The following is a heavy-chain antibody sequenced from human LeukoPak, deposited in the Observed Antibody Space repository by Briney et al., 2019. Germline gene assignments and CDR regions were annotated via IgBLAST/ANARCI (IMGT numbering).Heavy chain of an antibody. J-gene: IGHJ6*02. CDR3: ARGVVATIDYYYGMDV. CDR1: GYTFTSYY. Sequence: ASVKVSCKASGYTFTSYYMHWVRQATGQGLEWMGWMNPNSGNTGYAQKFQGRVTMTRNTSISTAYMELSSLRSEDTAVYYCARGVVATIDYYYGMDVWGQGTTVTVSS. CDR2: MNPNSGNT. V-gene: IGHV1-8*02. D-gene: IGHD5-12*01.